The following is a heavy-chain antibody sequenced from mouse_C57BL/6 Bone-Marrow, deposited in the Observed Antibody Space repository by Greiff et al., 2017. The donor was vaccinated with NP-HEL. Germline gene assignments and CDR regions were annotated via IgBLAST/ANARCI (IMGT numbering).Heavy chain of an antibody. J-gene: IGHJ2*01. CDR3: ARGIYGKSFYFDY. Sequence: EVKLVESGGGLVKPGGSLKLSCAASGFTFSDYGMHWVRQAPEKGLEWVAYISSGSSTIYYADTVKGRFTISRDNAKNTLFLQMTSLTSEDTARYYCARGIYGKSFYFDYWGQGTTLTVSS. CDR2: ISSGSSTI. D-gene: IGHD2-1*01. CDR1: GFTFSDYG. V-gene: IGHV5-17*01.